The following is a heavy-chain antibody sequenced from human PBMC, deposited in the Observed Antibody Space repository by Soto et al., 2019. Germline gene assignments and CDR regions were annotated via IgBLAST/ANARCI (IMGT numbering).Heavy chain of an antibody. D-gene: IGHD3-22*01. V-gene: IGHV3-11*01. Sequence: GGSLRLSCAASGFTFSDYYMSWIRQAPGKGLEWVSYISSSGSTIYYADSVKGRFTISRDNAKNSLYLQMNSLRAEDKGVYYCPRAGDSSGYQRQGFDYWGQGTLVTVSS. CDR3: PRAGDSSGYQRQGFDY. J-gene: IGHJ4*02. CDR1: GFTFSDYY. CDR2: ISSSGSTI.